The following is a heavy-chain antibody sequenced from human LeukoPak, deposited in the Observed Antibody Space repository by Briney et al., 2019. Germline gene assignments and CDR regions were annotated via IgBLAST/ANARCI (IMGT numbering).Heavy chain of an antibody. Sequence: KPSETLSLTCAVYGGSFSGFYWSWIRQPPVKELEWIGEISHSGSTNYNPSLKSRVTISVDTSKNQFSLKLSSVTAADTAVYYCARGLVGWLLSRWFDPWGQGTLVTVSS. D-gene: IGHD3-3*01. CDR3: ARGLVGWLLSRWFDP. J-gene: IGHJ5*02. V-gene: IGHV4-34*01. CDR1: GGSFSGFY. CDR2: ISHSGST.